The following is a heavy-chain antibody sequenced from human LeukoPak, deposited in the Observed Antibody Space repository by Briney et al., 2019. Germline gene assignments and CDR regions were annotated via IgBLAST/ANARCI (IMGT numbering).Heavy chain of an antibody. CDR2: IYYSGST. J-gene: IGHJ3*02. Sequence: PSETLSLTCTVSGGSISSYYWSWIRQPPGKGLEWIGYIYYSGSTNYNPSLKSRVTISVDTSKNQFSLKLSSVTAADTAVYCCARENTAMANDAFDIWGQGTMVTVSS. CDR1: GGSISSYY. D-gene: IGHD5-18*01. V-gene: IGHV4-59*01. CDR3: ARENTAMANDAFDI.